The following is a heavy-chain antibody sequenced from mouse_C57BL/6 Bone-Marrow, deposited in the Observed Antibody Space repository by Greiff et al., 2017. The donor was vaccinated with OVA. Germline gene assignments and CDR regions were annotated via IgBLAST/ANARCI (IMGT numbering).Heavy chain of an antibody. D-gene: IGHD2-2*01. CDR1: GYTFTSYW. CDR2: IDPSDSET. V-gene: IGHV1-52*01. J-gene: IGHJ2*01. CDR3: ARGTMVTAGYYFDY. Sequence: VQLQQPGAELVRPGSSVKLSCKASGYTFTSYWMHWVKQRPIQGLEWIGNIDPSDSETHYNQKFKDKATLTVDKSSSTAYMQLSSLTSEDSAVYYCARGTMVTAGYYFDYWGQGTTLTVSS.